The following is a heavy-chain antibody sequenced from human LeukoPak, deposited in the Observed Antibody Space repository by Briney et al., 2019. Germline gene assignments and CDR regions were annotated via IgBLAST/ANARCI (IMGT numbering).Heavy chain of an antibody. CDR2: ISSSGSTI. D-gene: IGHD3-22*01. V-gene: IGHV3-48*03. Sequence: PGGSLRLSCAASGFTFSSYEMNWVRQAPGKGLEWVSYISSSGSTIYYADSVKGRFIISRDNAKNSLYLQMDSLRAEDTAVYYCAREGGYDTLDYWGQGTLVTVSS. J-gene: IGHJ4*02. CDR1: GFTFSSYE. CDR3: AREGGYDTLDY.